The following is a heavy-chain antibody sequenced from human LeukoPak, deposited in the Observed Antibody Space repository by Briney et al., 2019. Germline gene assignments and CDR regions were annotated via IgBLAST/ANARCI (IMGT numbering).Heavy chain of an antibody. CDR1: GFTFSNNV. CDR3: AKAGQGWDF. CDR2: ITGSGAGT. D-gene: IGHD2-15*01. V-gene: IGHV3-23*01. J-gene: IGHJ4*02. Sequence: PGGSLRLSCAASGFTFSNNVMAWVRQAPGKGPEWVSTITGSGAGTYYANSVKGRFTISRDNSKNTLYLQLTSLRDEDTAVYHCAKAGQGWDFWGQGTLVTVSS.